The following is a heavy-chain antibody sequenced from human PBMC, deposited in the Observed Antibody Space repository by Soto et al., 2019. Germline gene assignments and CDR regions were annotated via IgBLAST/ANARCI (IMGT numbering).Heavy chain of an antibody. D-gene: IGHD3-3*01. V-gene: IGHV3-23*01. Sequence: GGSLRLSCAASGFTFSSFAMSWVRQAPGNGLDWVSAISGSGGSTYYADSVKGRFTISRDNAKNSLYLQMNSLRAEDTAVYYSARVPVFGVVITPYYYYGMDVWGQGTTVTVSS. CDR1: GFTFSSFA. J-gene: IGHJ6*02. CDR3: ARVPVFGVVITPYYYYGMDV. CDR2: ISGSGGST.